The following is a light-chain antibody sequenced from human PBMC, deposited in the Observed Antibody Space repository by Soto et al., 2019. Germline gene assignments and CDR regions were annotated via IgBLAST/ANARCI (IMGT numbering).Light chain of an antibody. Sequence: DIQMTQSPSSLSASVGDRVTITCQASQDISNYLYWYQQKPGKAPKLLIYAASSLQSGVPSRFSGSGSGTDFTLTISSLQPEDFATYYCQQANSFPPTFGQGTRLEIK. V-gene: IGKV1-12*01. J-gene: IGKJ5*01. CDR2: AAS. CDR3: QQANSFPPT. CDR1: QDISNY.